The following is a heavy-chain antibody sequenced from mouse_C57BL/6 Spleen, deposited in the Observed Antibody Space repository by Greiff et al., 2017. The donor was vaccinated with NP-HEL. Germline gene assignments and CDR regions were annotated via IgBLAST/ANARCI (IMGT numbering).Heavy chain of an antibody. J-gene: IGHJ2*01. V-gene: IGHV1-72*01. CDR2: IDPKSGGT. CDR1: GYTFTSYW. D-gene: IGHD1-1*01. CDR3: AREIPDYYGRSNY. Sequence: QVQLQQPGAELVKPGASVKLSCKASGYTFTSYWMHWVKQRPGRGLEWIGRIDPKSGGTKYNEKFKSKATLTVDKPSSTAYMQLSSLTSEDSAVYYCAREIPDYYGRSNYWGQGTTLTVSS.